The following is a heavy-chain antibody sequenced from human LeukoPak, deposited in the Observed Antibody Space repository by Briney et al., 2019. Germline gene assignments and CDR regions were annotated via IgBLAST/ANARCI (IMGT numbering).Heavy chain of an antibody. V-gene: IGHV1-69*05. CDR3: ARQPWSFYYYYYMDV. D-gene: IGHD3-10*01. Sequence: GASVKVSCKASGGTFSSYAISWVRQAPGQGLEWMGGIIPIFGTANYAQKFQGRVTITTDESTSTAYMELSSLRSEDTAVYYCARQPWSFYYYYYMDVWGKGTTVTVSS. CDR1: GGTFSSYA. J-gene: IGHJ6*03. CDR2: IIPIFGTA.